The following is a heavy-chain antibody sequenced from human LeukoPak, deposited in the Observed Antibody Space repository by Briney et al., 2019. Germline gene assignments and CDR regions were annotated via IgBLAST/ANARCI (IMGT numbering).Heavy chain of an antibody. Sequence: GGSLRLSCAASGFSFTSFAMTWVRQAPGKGLEWISAISPRGNSIYYPDSVRGRFTVSRDNSENTLYLQLNRLTAEDTAVYYCAKNLRTSVAAYEYWGQGTLVTVSS. J-gene: IGHJ4*02. V-gene: IGHV3-23*01. CDR2: ISPRGNSI. CDR3: AKNLRTSVAAYEY. D-gene: IGHD6-19*01. CDR1: GFSFTSFA.